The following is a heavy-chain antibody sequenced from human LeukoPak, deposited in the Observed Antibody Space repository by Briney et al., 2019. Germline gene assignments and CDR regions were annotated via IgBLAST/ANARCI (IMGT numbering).Heavy chain of an antibody. CDR3: TRLIMSSIYYYYMDV. CDR1: GGSISNND. V-gene: IGHV4-59*01. Sequence: SETLSLTCTVSGGSISNNDWSWIRQPPGKGLEWIGYIYNSGSTNYNPSLKSRVTISVDTSKNQFSLKLSSVTAADTAVYYCTRLIMSSIYYYYMDVWGKGATVTVSS. J-gene: IGHJ6*03. D-gene: IGHD3-10*01. CDR2: IYNSGST.